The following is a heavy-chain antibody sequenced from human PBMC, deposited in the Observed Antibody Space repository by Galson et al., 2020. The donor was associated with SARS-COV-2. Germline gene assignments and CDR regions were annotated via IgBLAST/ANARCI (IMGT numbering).Heavy chain of an antibody. Sequence: GESLKISCAASGFTFSSYSMNWARQAPGKGLEWVSYISSSSSSTIYYADSVKGRFTISRDNAKNSLYLQMNSLRAEDTAVYYCARPAELGFYYYYYMDVWGKGTTVTVSS. J-gene: IGHJ6*03. D-gene: IGHD3-16*01. CDR3: ARPAELGFYYYYYMDV. CDR2: ISSSSSSTI. CDR1: GFTFSSYS. V-gene: IGHV3-48*04.